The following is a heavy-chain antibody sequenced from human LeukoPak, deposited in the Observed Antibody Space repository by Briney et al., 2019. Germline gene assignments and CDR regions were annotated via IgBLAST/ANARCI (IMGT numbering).Heavy chain of an antibody. CDR1: GGSISSGGYS. D-gene: IGHD5-12*01. J-gene: IGHJ3*02. Sequence: TLSLTCAVSGGSISSGGYSWGWIRQPPGKGLEWIGYIYHSGSTYYNPSLKSRVTISVDRSKNQFSLKLSSVTAADTAVYYCARLLRLGAFDIWGQGTMVTVSS. V-gene: IGHV4-30-2*01. CDR3: ARLLRLGAFDI. CDR2: IYHSGST.